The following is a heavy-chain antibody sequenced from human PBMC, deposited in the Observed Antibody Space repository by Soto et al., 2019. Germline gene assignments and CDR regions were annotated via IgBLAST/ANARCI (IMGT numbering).Heavy chain of an antibody. J-gene: IGHJ5*02. V-gene: IGHV4-59*01. D-gene: IGHD6-19*01. CDR3: ARSIAVAGSPYNWFDP. Sequence: PSETLSLTCTVSGVSISSYYWSWIRQPPGKGLEWIGYIYYSGSTNYNPSLKSRVTISVDTSKNQFSLKLSSVTAADTAVYYCARSIAVAGSPYNWFDPWGQGTLVTVSS. CDR1: GVSISSYY. CDR2: IYYSGST.